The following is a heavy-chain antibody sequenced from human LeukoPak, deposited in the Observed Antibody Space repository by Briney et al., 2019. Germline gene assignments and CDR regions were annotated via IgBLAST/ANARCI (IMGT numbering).Heavy chain of an antibody. D-gene: IGHD2-2*01. J-gene: IGHJ6*03. CDR1: GYIFTGSY. CDR3: ARGVYCSTSSCSGGLGYYFYFMDV. Sequence: ASVKVSCKASGYIFTGSYIHWVRQAPGQGLEWMGWISPNNGGTNYAQKFQGRVTMTRDTSITTVFMELRSLGYDDTAVYYCARGVYCSTSSCSGGLGYYFYFMDVWGKGTTVTVSS. CDR2: ISPNNGGT. V-gene: IGHV1-2*02.